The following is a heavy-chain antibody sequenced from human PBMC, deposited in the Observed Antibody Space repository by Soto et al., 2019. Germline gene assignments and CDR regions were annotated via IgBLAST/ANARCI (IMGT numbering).Heavy chain of an antibody. Sequence: GESLKISCDGSGYSFTIYWIGLVLQMPGKGLDWMGIIYPGDSDTRYSPSFQGQVTISADKSISTAYLQWSSLKASDTAMYYCARHNGDYDILTGSRQYYYYGMDVWGQGTTVTAP. D-gene: IGHD3-9*01. V-gene: IGHV5-51*01. J-gene: IGHJ6*02. CDR3: ARHNGDYDILTGSRQYYYYGMDV. CDR2: IYPGDSDT. CDR1: GYSFTIYW.